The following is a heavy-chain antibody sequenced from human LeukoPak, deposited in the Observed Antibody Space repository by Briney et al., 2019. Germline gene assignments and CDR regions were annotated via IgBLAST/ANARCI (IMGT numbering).Heavy chain of an antibody. D-gene: IGHD1-26*01. CDR3: ARAGSIVGATTPFDY. V-gene: IGHV4-61*02. J-gene: IGHJ4*02. CDR1: GGSISSGSYY. Sequence: SETLSLTXTVSGGSISSGSYYWSWIRQPAGNGLEWIGRIYTSGSTNYNPSLKSRVTISVDTSKNQFSLKLSSVTAADTAVYYCARAGSIVGATTPFDYWGQGTLVTVSS. CDR2: IYTSGST.